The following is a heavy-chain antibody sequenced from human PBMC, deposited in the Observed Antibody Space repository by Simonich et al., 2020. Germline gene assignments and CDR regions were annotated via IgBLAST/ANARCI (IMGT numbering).Heavy chain of an antibody. J-gene: IGHJ3*02. Sequence: QLQLQESGPGLVKPSETLSLTCTVSGGSISSSSYYWGWIRQPPGKGLEWIGSIYYRGSTYSNPSLKSRVPISVDTSKNQFSLKLSSVTAADTAVYYCARHAGFAFDIWGQGTMVTVSS. CDR3: ARHAGFAFDI. CDR2: IYYRGST. CDR1: GGSISSSSYY. D-gene: IGHD6-13*01. V-gene: IGHV4-39*01.